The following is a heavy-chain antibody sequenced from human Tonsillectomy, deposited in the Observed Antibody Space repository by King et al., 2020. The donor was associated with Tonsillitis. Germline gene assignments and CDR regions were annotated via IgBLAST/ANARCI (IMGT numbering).Heavy chain of an antibody. V-gene: IGHV4-61*02. J-gene: IGHJ6*03. CDR1: GGSMTSGFYY. CDR2: IYTKGRT. CDR3: ARGVSYSAMIFDDYFYMDV. D-gene: IGHD3/OR15-3a*01. Sequence: VQLQESGPGLLKPSQTLSLTCTVSGGSMTSGFYYWNWIRQPAGQGLEWIGRIYTKGRTYSSPSLNRQVTISLDTSKNQFSLRLSSVTAADTAVYYCARGVSYSAMIFDDYFYMDVWGKGTAVTVSS.